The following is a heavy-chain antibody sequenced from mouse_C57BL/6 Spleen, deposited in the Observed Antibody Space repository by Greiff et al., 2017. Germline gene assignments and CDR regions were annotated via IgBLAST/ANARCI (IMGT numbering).Heavy chain of an antibody. CDR2: IYPGDGDT. J-gene: IGHJ2*01. CDR3: AKREDDNYGSSYFDD. Sequence: VQLQQSGPELVKPGASVKISCKASGYAFSSSWMNWVKQRPGKGLEWIGRIYPGDGDTNYNGKFKGKATLTADKSSSTAYMQLSSLTSEYSAVYFCAKREDDNYGSSYFDDWGKGTTRTVSS. V-gene: IGHV1-82*01. D-gene: IGHD1-1*01. CDR1: GYAFSSSW.